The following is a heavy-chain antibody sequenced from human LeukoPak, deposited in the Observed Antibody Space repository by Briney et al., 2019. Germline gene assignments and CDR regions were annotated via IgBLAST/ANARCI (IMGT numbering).Heavy chain of an antibody. CDR1: GYTFTCYY. V-gene: IGHV1-2*02. CDR3: AQSIRFSSSYDY. J-gene: IGHJ4*02. CDR2: INPNSGGT. Sequence: ASVKVSCKASGYTFTCYYMHWVRQAPGQGLEWMGWINPNSGGTNYAQKFQGRVTMTRDTSISTAYMELSRLRSDDTAVYYCAQSIRFSSSYDYWGQGTLVTVSS. D-gene: IGHD6-13*01.